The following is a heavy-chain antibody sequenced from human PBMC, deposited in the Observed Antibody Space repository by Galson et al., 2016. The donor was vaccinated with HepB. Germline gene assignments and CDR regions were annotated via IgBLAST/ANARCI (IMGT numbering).Heavy chain of an antibody. CDR1: GDSVSSKNGG. V-gene: IGHV6-1*01. CDR3: AREPPVVPPTYYYYMDV. J-gene: IGHJ6*03. D-gene: IGHD2-2*01. CDR2: TYYLSKWYN. Sequence: CAISGDSVSSKNGGWNWIRQSPSRGLEWLGKTYYLSKWYNDYSVSLKGRITISPDTSNSQFSLHLNSVTPEDTAVYYCAREPPVVPPTYYYYMDVWGEGITVTVSS.